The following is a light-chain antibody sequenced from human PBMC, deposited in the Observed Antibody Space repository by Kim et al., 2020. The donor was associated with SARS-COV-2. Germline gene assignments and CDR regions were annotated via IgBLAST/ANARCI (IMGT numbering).Light chain of an antibody. CDR2: GKN. V-gene: IGLV3-19*01. CDR1: GRRTDY. Sequence: VAWGETGRITCQGDGRRTDYAGGFQQKPGQAPIVVFYGKNNRPSGIPDRFSGSSSGNTASLTITATQAGDEADYYCNSRDNNDNVLFGGGTQLTVL. CDR3: NSRDNNDNVL. J-gene: IGLJ2*01.